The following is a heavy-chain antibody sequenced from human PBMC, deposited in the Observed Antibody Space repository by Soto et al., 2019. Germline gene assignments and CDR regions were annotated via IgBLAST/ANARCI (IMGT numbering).Heavy chain of an antibody. CDR3: ARAVVPAATPNWFDP. D-gene: IGHD2-2*01. J-gene: IGHJ5*02. CDR1: GGTFSSYA. V-gene: IGHV1-69*13. CDR2: IIPIFGTA. Sequence: SVKVSRKASGGTFSSYAISWVRQAPGQGLEWMGGIIPIFGTANYAQKFQGRVTITADESTSTAYMELSSLRSEDTAVYYCARAVVPAATPNWFDPWGQGTLVTVYS.